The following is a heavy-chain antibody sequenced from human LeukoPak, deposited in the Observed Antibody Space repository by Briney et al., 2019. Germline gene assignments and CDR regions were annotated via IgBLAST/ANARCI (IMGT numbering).Heavy chain of an antibody. J-gene: IGHJ4*02. V-gene: IGHV3-48*01. Sequence: XAXXGLTFSSYSXNWVRQAPGKGLEWVSYISSSSSTIYYAASVKGRFTISRDNAKNSLYLQMNSLRAEDTAVYYCARGSVTQGYWGQGTLVTVSS. D-gene: IGHD1-14*01. CDR2: ISSSSSTI. CDR1: GLTFSSYS. CDR3: ARGSVTQGY.